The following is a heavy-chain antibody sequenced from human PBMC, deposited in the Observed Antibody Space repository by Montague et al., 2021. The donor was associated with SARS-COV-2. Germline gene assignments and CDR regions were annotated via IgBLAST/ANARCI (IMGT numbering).Heavy chain of an antibody. CDR1: GGSITNNIYY. J-gene: IGHJ3*01. D-gene: IGHD3-22*01. CDR2: IYYTGNT. CDR3: ARLKRYFDSSGAPSALDF. V-gene: IGHV4-39*02. Sequence: SETLSLTCTVSGGSITNNIYYWTWLRPPPGKGLEWIGSIYYTGNTYYNPSLKSPVTISVVTSKNHFTLKLSSVTAADTAVYYCARLKRYFDSSGAPSALDFWGQGTKVTVSS.